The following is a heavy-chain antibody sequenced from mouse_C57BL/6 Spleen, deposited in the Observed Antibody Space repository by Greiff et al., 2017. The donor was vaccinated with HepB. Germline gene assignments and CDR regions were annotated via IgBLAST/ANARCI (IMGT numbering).Heavy chain of an antibody. CDR2: IYPGDGDT. Sequence: LKQSGPELVKPGASVKISCKASGYAFSSSWMNWVKQRPGKGLEWIGRIYPGDGDTNYNGKFKGKATLTADKSSSTAYMQLSSLTSEDSAVYFCASGDYGTFYWGQGTLVTVSA. J-gene: IGHJ3*01. CDR1: GYAFSSSW. V-gene: IGHV1-82*01. D-gene: IGHD2-4*01. CDR3: ASGDYGTFY.